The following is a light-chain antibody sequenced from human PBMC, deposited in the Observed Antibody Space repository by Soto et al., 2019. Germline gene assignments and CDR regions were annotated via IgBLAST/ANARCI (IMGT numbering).Light chain of an antibody. V-gene: IGLV2-8*01. J-gene: IGLJ2*01. CDR2: EVT. CDR1: SSDVGGYNF. CDR3: ISYAAGNNYLV. Sequence: QSALTQPPSASGSPGQSVIISCTGTSSDVGGYNFVSWFQQHPGKAPKLMIYEVTKRPSGVPDRFSGSKSGNTASLTVSGLQAEDEADYYCISYAAGNNYLVFGGATKVTVL.